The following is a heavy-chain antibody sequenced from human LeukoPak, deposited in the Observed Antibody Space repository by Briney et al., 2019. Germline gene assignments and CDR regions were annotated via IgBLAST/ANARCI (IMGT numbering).Heavy chain of an antibody. CDR3: ARVQLGHYHYYYYMDV. CDR2: IYYSGST. Sequence: SETLSLTCTVSGGSISSHYWSWLRQPPGKGLEWIGYIYYSGSTNYNPSLKSRVTISVDTSKNQFSLKLSSVTAADTAVYYCARVQLGHYHYYYYMDVWGKGTTVTVSS. CDR1: GGSISSHY. D-gene: IGHD1-1*01. J-gene: IGHJ6*03. V-gene: IGHV4-59*11.